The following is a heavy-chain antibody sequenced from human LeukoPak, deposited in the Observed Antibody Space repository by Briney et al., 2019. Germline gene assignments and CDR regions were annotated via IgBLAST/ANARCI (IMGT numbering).Heavy chain of an antibody. D-gene: IGHD5-12*01. V-gene: IGHV1-2*02. Sequence: ASVTVSFKSSRYTFTFYYMHWVRQAPGQGLEWMGWINPHSGDTNYAQEFQGRVTMTRDTSTSTAYMEVSRLRSDDTAVYYCAKDMRSRGYSGYDCFDYWGQGTLVTVSS. CDR2: INPHSGDT. CDR1: RYTFTFYY. J-gene: IGHJ4*02. CDR3: AKDMRSRGYSGYDCFDY.